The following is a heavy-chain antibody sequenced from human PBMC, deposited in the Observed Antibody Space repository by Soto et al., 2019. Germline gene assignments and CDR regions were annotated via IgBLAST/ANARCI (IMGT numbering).Heavy chain of an antibody. CDR1: GFTFSSYG. J-gene: IGHJ2*01. Sequence: QVQLVESGGGVVQPGRALRLSCAASGFTFSSYGMHWVRQAPGKGLAWVAVISYDGSNKYYADSVKGRFTISRDNSKNTLYLQMNSLRAEDTAVYYCAKDRYGGFDLWGRGTLVTVSS. V-gene: IGHV3-30*18. D-gene: IGHD4-17*01. CDR2: ISYDGSNK. CDR3: AKDRYGGFDL.